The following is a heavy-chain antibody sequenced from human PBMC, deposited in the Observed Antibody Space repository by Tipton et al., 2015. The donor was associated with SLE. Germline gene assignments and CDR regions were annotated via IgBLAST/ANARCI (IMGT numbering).Heavy chain of an antibody. CDR1: GDSINSYY. CDR3: ARRGALAAAGVYYYYGMDV. V-gene: IGHV4-59*08. CDR2: IYYREGT. J-gene: IGHJ6*02. Sequence: TLSLTCTVSGDSINSYYWSWIRQPPGEGLEWIGYIYYREGTNYSPSLKSRVTISLDASKNQLSLKLSSGTAADTAVYYCARRGALAAAGVYYYYGMDVWGQGTTVTVSS. D-gene: IGHD6-13*01.